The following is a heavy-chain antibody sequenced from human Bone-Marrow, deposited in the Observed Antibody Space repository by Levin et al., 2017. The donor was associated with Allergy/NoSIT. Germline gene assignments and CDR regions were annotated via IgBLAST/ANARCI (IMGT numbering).Heavy chain of an antibody. CDR1: GASINGHY. D-gene: IGHD6-19*01. CDR3: ARGQWLARFDN. V-gene: IGHV4-59*11. CDR2: SFKYGNT. J-gene: IGHJ4*02. Sequence: KSSETLSLTCTVSGASINGHYWSWIRQPPGKGLEWIGYSFKYGNTNYNPSLRGRVTISLDTSKNHFSLRLTSATAADTAVYYCARGQWLARFDNWGQGTLVSVSS.